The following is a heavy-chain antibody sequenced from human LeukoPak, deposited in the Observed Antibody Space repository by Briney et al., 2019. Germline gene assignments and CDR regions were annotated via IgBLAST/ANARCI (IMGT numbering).Heavy chain of an antibody. Sequence: GRSLRLSCAASGFTFSSYGMHWVRQAPGKGLEWVAVISNDGRNKHHADSVKGRFTISRDNPKNTVYLQMNSLRAEDTAVYYCARGDVVARWGQGTLVTVSS. CDR3: ARGDVVAR. CDR1: GFTFSSYG. CDR2: ISNDGRNK. J-gene: IGHJ4*02. V-gene: IGHV3-30*03. D-gene: IGHD2-2*01.